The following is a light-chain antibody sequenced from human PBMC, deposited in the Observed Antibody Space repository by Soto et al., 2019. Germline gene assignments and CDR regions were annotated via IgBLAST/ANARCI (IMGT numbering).Light chain of an antibody. CDR3: SSYTSSSTYV. CDR2: DVN. J-gene: IGLJ1*01. CDR1: NSYVGYYNY. Sequence: SALTQPASVSGSPGRSIALSCTGKNSYVGYYNYVSWYQQHPGKAPNVMIYDVNNRPSGVPDRFSGSKSGNTASLTISGLQAEDEADYYCSSYTSSSTYVFGTGTKVTVL. V-gene: IGLV2-14*01.